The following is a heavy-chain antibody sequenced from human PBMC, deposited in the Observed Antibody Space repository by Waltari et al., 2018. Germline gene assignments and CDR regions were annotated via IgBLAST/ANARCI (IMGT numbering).Heavy chain of an antibody. CDR2: IYYNGNT. D-gene: IGHD2-21*02. Sequence: QVQLQESGPGLVKPPETLSLTCTVSGGSVNSYYWSWIRQPPGKGLEWIGHIYYNGNTDYNPSLKSRVTILVDTSKNQVSLKLTSVTAADTALYFCAREIYGGNSRPYDHWGQGTLVTVAS. V-gene: IGHV4-59*02. J-gene: IGHJ4*02. CDR1: GGSVNSYY. CDR3: AREIYGGNSRPYDH.